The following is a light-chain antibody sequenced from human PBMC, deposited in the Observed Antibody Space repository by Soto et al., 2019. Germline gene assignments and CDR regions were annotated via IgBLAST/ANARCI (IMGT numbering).Light chain of an antibody. CDR2: DVS. V-gene: IGLV2-14*01. CDR1: RSDVGGYKY. J-gene: IGLJ2*01. Sequence: QSALTQPASVSGSPGQSITISCTGTRSDVGGYKYVSWYQQHPGKAPKLMIYDVSNRPSGVSNRFSGSKSGNTASLTISGLQAEDEADYYCTSYSSSSTLVFGGGTKLTVL. CDR3: TSYSSSSTLV.